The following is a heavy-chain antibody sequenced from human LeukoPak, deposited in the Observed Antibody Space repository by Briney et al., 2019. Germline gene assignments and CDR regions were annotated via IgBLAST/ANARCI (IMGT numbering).Heavy chain of an antibody. V-gene: IGHV3-48*04. D-gene: IGHD3-22*01. J-gene: IGHJ3*02. CDR2: ISSSSSTI. CDR1: GFTFGDYA. CDR3: ARGRAYYYDARGAFDI. Sequence: PGGSLRLSCTASGFTFGDYAMSWVRQAPGKGLEWVSYISSSSSTIYYADSVKGRFTISRDNAKNSLYLQMNSLRAEDTAVYYCARGRAYYYDARGAFDIWGQGTMVTVSS.